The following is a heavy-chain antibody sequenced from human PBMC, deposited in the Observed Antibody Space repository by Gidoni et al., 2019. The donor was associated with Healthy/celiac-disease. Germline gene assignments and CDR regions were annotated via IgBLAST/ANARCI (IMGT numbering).Heavy chain of an antibody. D-gene: IGHD5-18*01. Sequence: QVQLQQWGAGLLKPSETLSLTCAVYVGSFSGYYWSWIRQPPGKGREWIGEINQSGSTNYNPSLKSRVTRSVDTYKNQFSLKLSSVTAADTAVYDCARAPRYSYGMDYNWFDPWGQGTLVTVSS. V-gene: IGHV4-34*01. J-gene: IGHJ5*02. CDR2: INQSGST. CDR1: VGSFSGYY. CDR3: ARAPRYSYGMDYNWFDP.